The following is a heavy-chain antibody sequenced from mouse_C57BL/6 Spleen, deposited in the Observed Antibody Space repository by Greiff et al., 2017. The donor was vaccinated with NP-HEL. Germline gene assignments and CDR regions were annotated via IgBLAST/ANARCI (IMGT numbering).Heavy chain of an antibody. CDR2: IRSKSSNYAT. Sequence: EVQVVESGGGLVQPKGSLKLSCAASGFTFNTYAMHWVRQAPGTGLEWVARIRSKSSNYATYYADSVKDRFTISRDDSQSMLYLQMNNLKTEDTAMYYCVRDAYYDGWFAYWGQGTLVTVSA. CDR1: GFTFNTYA. V-gene: IGHV10-3*01. J-gene: IGHJ3*01. CDR3: VRDAYYDGWFAY. D-gene: IGHD2-4*01.